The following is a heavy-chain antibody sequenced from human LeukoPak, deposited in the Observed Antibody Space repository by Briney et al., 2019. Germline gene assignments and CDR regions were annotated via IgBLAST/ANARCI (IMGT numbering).Heavy chain of an antibody. CDR1: GGSISSSNYY. D-gene: IGHD2-21*01. V-gene: IGHV4-39*01. CDR2: IHYSGST. CDR3: ARSPVRVVIAINWFDP. Sequence: SETLSLTCTVSGGSISSSNYYWGWIRQPPGKGLEWIGSIHYSGSTYYNPSLKSRVTISVDTSKNQFSLKLNSVTAADTAVYYCARSPVRVVIAINWFDPWGQGTLVTVSS. J-gene: IGHJ5*02.